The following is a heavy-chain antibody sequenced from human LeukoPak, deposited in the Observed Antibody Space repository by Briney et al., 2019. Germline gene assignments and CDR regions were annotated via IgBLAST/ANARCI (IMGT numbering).Heavy chain of an antibody. CDR3: ARSGWSLEELDY. Sequence: GASVKVSCKASGYTFTSYAMHWVRQAPGQRLEWMGWINAGNGNTKYSQKFQGRVTITRDTSASTAYMELSSLRSEDTAVYYCARSGWSLEELDYWGQGTLVTVSS. D-gene: IGHD6-19*01. CDR2: INAGNGNT. V-gene: IGHV1-3*01. J-gene: IGHJ4*02. CDR1: GYTFTSYA.